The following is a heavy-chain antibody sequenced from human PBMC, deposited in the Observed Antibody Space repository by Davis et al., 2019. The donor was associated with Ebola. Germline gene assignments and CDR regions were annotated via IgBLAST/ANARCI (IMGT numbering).Heavy chain of an antibody. CDR1: GFTFSSYS. J-gene: IGHJ4*02. CDR3: AREFYHYYDSSGYPGLDY. CDR2: ISSSSSYI. Sequence: GESLKISCAASGFTFSSYSMNWVRQAPGKGLEWVSSISSSSSYIYYADSVKGRFTISRDNVKNSLYLQMNSLRAEDTAVYYCAREFYHYYDSSGYPGLDYWGQGTLVTVSS. V-gene: IGHV3-21*01. D-gene: IGHD3-22*01.